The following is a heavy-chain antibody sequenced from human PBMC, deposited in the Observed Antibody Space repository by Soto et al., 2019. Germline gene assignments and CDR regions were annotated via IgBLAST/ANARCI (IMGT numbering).Heavy chain of an antibody. Sequence: SETPFPHFTFSGGPISQGPYSWGWLRQPPGKGLEWIGTVYYSGSTYYNPSLESRVTISVDTSKNQFSLKVSSVTAADTAMYYCARLGGYCSGTSCYGYYGMDVWGQGTTVTVSS. J-gene: IGHJ6*02. CDR1: GGPISQGPYS. CDR3: ARLGGYCSGTSCYGYYGMDV. D-gene: IGHD2-2*01. V-gene: IGHV4-39*01. CDR2: VYYSGST.